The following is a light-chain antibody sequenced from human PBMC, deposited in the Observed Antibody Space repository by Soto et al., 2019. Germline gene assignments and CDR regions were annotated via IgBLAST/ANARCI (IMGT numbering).Light chain of an antibody. CDR1: QSVSSSY. CDR2: AAS. V-gene: IGKV3-20*01. Sequence: EIVLTQSPGTLSLSPGERATLSCRASQSVSSSYLAWYQQKPGQAPRLPIYAASSRATGIPERFGGSGSGTDSTPTISILEPEAFAVYYCQEYGSSPLFTFGPGTKVYIK. J-gene: IGKJ3*01. CDR3: QEYGSSPLFT.